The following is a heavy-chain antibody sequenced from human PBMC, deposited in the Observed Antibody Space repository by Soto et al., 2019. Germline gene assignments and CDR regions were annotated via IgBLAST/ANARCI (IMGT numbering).Heavy chain of an antibody. CDR3: ARVPDR. CDR2: IYHSGST. V-gene: IGHV4-30-2*01. J-gene: IGHJ5*02. D-gene: IGHD2-2*01. Sequence: SDTLFRTCTVSGGSINPSSTYAWGWIRQTQGKGLEWIGYIYHSGSTYYNPSLKSRVTISVDRSKNQFSLKLSSETAADTAVYYCARVPDRWGHGTLVTVSS. CDR1: GGSINPSSTYA.